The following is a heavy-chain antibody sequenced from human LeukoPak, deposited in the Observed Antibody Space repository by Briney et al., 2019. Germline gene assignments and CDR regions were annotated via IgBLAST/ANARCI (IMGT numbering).Heavy chain of an antibody. Sequence: GASVKVSCKASGYTFTGYYMHWVRQAPGQGLEWMGWINPNSGGTNYAQKFQGRVTMTRDTSISTVYMELRRLRSDDTAVYYCARESDSSGYGLGYWGQGTLVTVSS. V-gene: IGHV1-2*02. D-gene: IGHD3-22*01. CDR1: GYTFTGYY. CDR3: ARESDSSGYGLGY. J-gene: IGHJ4*02. CDR2: INPNSGGT.